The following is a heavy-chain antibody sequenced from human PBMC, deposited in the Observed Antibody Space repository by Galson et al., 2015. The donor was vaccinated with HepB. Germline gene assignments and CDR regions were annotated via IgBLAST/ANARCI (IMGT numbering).Heavy chain of an antibody. J-gene: IGHJ2*01. V-gene: IGHV4-61*02. CDR1: GGSISSGSYY. CDR3: AREWDWYFDL. CDR2: IYTSGST. Sequence: TLSLTCTVSGGSISSGSYYWSWIRQPAGKGLEWIGRIYTSGSTNYNPSLKSRVTMSVDTSKNQFSLKLSSVTAADTAVYYCAREWDWYFDLWGRGTLVTVSS.